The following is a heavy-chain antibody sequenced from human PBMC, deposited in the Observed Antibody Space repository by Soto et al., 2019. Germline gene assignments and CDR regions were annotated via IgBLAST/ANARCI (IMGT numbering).Heavy chain of an antibody. CDR1: GVTFSSYA. V-gene: IGHV1-69*06. J-gene: IGHJ4*02. CDR3: AREHTGSSSGRYYFDY. Sequence: SVKVSCKASGVTFSSYAISWVRQAPGQGLEWMGGIIPIFGTANYAQKFQGRVTITADKSTSTAYMELSSLRSEDTAVYYCAREHTGSSSGRYYFDYWGQGTLVTVSS. D-gene: IGHD6-13*01. CDR2: IIPIFGTA.